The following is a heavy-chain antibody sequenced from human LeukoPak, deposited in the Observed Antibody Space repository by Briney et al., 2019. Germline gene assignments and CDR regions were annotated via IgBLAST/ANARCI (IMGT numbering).Heavy chain of an antibody. CDR3: AREGYDYVWGSTKSFDY. J-gene: IGHJ4*02. Sequence: SVKVSCKASGGTFSSYTLSWVRQAPGQGLEWMGRIIPILGIANYAQKFQGRVTITADKSTSTAYMELSSLRSEDTAVYYCAREGYDYVWGSTKSFDYWGQGTLVTVSS. D-gene: IGHD3-16*01. CDR2: IIPILGIA. V-gene: IGHV1-69*04. CDR1: GGTFSSYT.